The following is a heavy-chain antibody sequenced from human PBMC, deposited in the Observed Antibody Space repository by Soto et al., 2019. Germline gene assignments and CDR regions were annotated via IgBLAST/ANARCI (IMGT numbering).Heavy chain of an antibody. CDR3: ARGRLELRGRFDY. CDR1: GGSFSGFY. J-gene: IGHJ4*02. CDR2: INHSGST. V-gene: IGHV4-34*01. Sequence: SETVSLTCAVYGGSFSGFYWSWIRQPTGKGLESSGEINHSGSTNYNPSLKSRVTISVDTSQNQFSLKLSSVTAADTAVYYCARGRLELRGRFDYWAQGTLVTVSS. D-gene: IGHD1-7*01.